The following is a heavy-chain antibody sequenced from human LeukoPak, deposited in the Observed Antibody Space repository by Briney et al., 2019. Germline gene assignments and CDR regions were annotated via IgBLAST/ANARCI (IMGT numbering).Heavy chain of an antibody. J-gene: IGHJ4*02. Sequence: GGSLRLSCAASGFTFSICGIHWVRQAPGKGLEWVGRIKNKNEGGASHYAASVKDRFSISRDDSRTTLFLQMNSLKIEDTGVYYCTTGIDDGGGYWGQGTQVTVSS. CDR2: IKNKNEGGAS. CDR1: GFTFSICG. CDR3: TTGIDDGGGY. V-gene: IGHV3-15*06. D-gene: IGHD3-10*01.